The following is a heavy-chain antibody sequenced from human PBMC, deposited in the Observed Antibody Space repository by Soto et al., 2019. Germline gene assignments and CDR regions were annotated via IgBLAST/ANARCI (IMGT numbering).Heavy chain of an antibody. V-gene: IGHV3-23*01. CDR2: ISGGGGTT. D-gene: IGHD3-10*01. CDR1: GFTFSSYA. Sequence: EVQLLESGGGLGQPGGSLRLSCAASGFTFSSYAMSWVRQAPGKGLEWVSTISGGGGTTYHADSVKGRFTISRDNSKNTWYLQMNSLSADDTAVYYCARDEVPLLWFGGGDVWGQGTTVTVSS. J-gene: IGHJ6*02. CDR3: ARDEVPLLWFGGGDV.